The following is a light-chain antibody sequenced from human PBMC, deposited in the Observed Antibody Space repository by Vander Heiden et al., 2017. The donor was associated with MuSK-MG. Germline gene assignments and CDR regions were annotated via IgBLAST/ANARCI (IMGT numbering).Light chain of an antibody. CDR3: QQDDSTPCT. J-gene: IGKJ2*02. CDR1: QSVLYSSNNKTY. V-gene: IGKV4-1*01. CDR2: WAS. Sequence: DIVMTQSPDSLAVSLGERATINCKSSQSVLYSSNNKTYLAWYQRKPGQPPKLLIYWASTRESGVPDRFSGSGSGTDFTLTISSLQAEDVAVYYCQQDDSTPCTFGQGTKLEIK.